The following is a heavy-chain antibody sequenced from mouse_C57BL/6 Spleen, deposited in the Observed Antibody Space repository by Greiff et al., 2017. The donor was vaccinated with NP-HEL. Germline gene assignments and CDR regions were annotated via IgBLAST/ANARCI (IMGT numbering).Heavy chain of an antibody. D-gene: IGHD2-2*01. CDR3: TWLPSYYYAMDY. CDR1: GYTFTDYE. Sequence: VQLQQSGAELVRPGASVTLSCKASGYTFTDYEMHWVKQTPVHGLEWIGAIDPETGGTAYNQKFKGKAILTADKSSSTAYMELRSLTSEDSAVYYCTWLPSYYYAMDYWGQGTSVTVSS. CDR2: IDPETGGT. J-gene: IGHJ4*01. V-gene: IGHV1-15*01.